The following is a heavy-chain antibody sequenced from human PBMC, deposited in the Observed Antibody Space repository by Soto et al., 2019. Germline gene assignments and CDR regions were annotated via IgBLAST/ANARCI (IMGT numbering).Heavy chain of an antibody. CDR3: ATGLDGGGWNYFDY. CDR2: IDPSDSYT. V-gene: IGHV5-10-1*01. D-gene: IGHD6-19*01. J-gene: IGHJ4*02. CDR1: EYSLTSYW. Sequence: PGESLKISCKGSEYSLTSYWISQVRQMPGKGLEWMGRIDPSDSYTNYSPSFQGHVTISADKSISTAYLQWSSLKASDTAMYYCATGLDGGGWNYFDYWGQGTLVTVSS.